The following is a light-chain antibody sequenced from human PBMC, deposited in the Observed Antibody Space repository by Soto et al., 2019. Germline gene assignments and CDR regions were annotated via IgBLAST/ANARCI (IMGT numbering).Light chain of an antibody. CDR3: CSYAGSSTYV. J-gene: IGLJ1*01. Sequence: QSPLTKPASGSGSHGQSISISCTGTSSDVGSYNLVSWYQQHPGKAPKLMIYEGSKRPSGVSNRFSGSKSGNTASLTISGLQAEDEADYYCCSYAGSSTYVFGTGTKVTVL. CDR2: EGS. V-gene: IGLV2-23*01. CDR1: SSDVGSYNL.